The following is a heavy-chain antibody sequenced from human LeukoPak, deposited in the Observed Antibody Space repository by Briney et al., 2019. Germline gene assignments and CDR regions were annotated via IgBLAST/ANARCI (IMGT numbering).Heavy chain of an antibody. Sequence: ASVKVSCKASGYTFTSYDINWVRQATGQGLEWMGWMNPNSGNTGYAQKFQGRVTMTRNTSISTAYMELSSLRSEDTAVYYCAKRSAVAGNWFDPWGQGTLVTASS. CDR2: MNPNSGNT. J-gene: IGHJ5*02. V-gene: IGHV1-8*01. D-gene: IGHD6-19*01. CDR1: GYTFTSYD. CDR3: AKRSAVAGNWFDP.